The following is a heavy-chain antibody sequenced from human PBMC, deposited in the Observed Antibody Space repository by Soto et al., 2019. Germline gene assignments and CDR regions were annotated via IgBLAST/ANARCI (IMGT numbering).Heavy chain of an antibody. J-gene: IGHJ4*02. Sequence: SVKVSCKASGGTFSSYAISWVRQAPGQGLEWMGGIIPIFGTANYAQKFQGRVTITADESTSTAYMELSSLRSEDTAVYYCAREARGIAARRGHFGYWGQGTLVTVS. CDR3: AREARGIAARRGHFGY. D-gene: IGHD6-6*01. V-gene: IGHV1-69*13. CDR2: IIPIFGTA. CDR1: GGTFSSYA.